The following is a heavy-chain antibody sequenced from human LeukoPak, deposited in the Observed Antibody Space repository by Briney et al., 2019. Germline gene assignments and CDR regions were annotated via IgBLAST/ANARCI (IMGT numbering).Heavy chain of an antibody. J-gene: IGHJ5*02. D-gene: IGHD3-10*01. V-gene: IGHV5-51*01. Sequence: GESLKISCKGSGYSFTSYWIGWVRQMPGKGLEWMGIIYPGDSDTRYSPSFQGQVTISADKSISTAYLQWSSLKASDTAMYYCARQGGSNYYGSGSYEYWFDPWGQGTLVTVSS. CDR1: GYSFTSYW. CDR2: IYPGDSDT. CDR3: ARQGGSNYYGSGSYEYWFDP.